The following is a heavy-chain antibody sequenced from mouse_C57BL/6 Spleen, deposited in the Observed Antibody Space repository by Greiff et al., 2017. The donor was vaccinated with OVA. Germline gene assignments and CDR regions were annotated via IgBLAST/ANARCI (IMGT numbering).Heavy chain of an antibody. V-gene: IGHV1-50*01. CDR1: GYTFTSYW. Sequence: QVQLQQPGAELVKPGASVKLSCKASGYTFTSYWMQWVKQRPGQGLEWIGEIDPSDSYTNYNQKFKGKATLTVDTSSSTAYMQLSSLTSEDSAVYYCARRITTVAPDYWGQGTTLTVSS. D-gene: IGHD1-1*01. CDR3: ARRITTVAPDY. J-gene: IGHJ2*01. CDR2: IDPSDSYT.